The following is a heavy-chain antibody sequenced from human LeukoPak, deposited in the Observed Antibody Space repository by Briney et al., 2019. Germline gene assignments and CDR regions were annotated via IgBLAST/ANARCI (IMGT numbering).Heavy chain of an antibody. V-gene: IGHV4-61*02. CDR3: ARGQWLTAVIIDY. J-gene: IGHJ4*02. CDR1: GGSISSGSYY. Sequence: SETLSLTCTVSGGSISSGSYYWSWIRQPAGKGLEWIGRIYTSGSTNYNPSLKSRVTISVDTSKNQFSLKLSSVTAADTAVYYCARGQWLTAVIIDYWGQGTLVTVSS. D-gene: IGHD4-17*01. CDR2: IYTSGST.